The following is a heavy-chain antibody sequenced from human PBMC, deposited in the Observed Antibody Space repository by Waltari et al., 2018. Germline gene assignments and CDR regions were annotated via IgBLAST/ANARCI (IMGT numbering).Heavy chain of an antibody. CDR1: GGSISSSSYY. CDR2: IYYSGST. Sequence: QLQLQESGPGLVKPSETLSLTCTVSGGSISSSSYYWGWIRQPPGKGLEWIGSIYYSGSTYDNPSLKSRVTISVDTSKNQFSLKLSSVTAADTAVYYCARDSPRGYYYGMDVWGQGTTVTVSS. D-gene: IGHD3-10*01. CDR3: ARDSPRGYYYGMDV. V-gene: IGHV4-39*07. J-gene: IGHJ6*02.